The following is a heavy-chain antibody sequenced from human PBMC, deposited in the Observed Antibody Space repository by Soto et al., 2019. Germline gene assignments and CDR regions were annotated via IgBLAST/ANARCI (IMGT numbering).Heavy chain of an antibody. V-gene: IGHV3-23*01. CDR3: SKHPDSSGYRAQWN. CDR1: GFTFSSYA. J-gene: IGHJ4*02. Sequence: GGSLRLSCAASGFTFSSYAMSWVRQAPGRGLEWVSVIGGTGGNTYYADSVKGRFTISRDNSKNTLFLQMNSLRAEDTALYYCSKHPDSSGYRAQWNWGQGTLVNVSS. CDR2: IGGTGGNT. D-gene: IGHD3-22*01.